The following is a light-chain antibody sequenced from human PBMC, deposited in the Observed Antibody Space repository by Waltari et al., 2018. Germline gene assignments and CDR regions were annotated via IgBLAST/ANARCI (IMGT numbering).Light chain of an antibody. J-gene: IGKJ3*01. CDR3: QQYGSSLLFT. CDR2: GAS. CDR1: QSVSSSY. Sequence: EIVLTQSPGTLPLSPGERATLSCRASQSVSSSYLAWYQQKPGQAPRLLIYGASSRATGIPDRFSCSASGTDFTLTISRLGPEDFAVYYCQQYGSSLLFTFGPWTKVDIK. V-gene: IGKV3-20*01.